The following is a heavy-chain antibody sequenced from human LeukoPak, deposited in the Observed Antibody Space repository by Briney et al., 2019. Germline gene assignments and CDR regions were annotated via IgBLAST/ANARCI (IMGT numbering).Heavy chain of an antibody. CDR2: IYTSGST. V-gene: IGHV4-4*07. D-gene: IGHD6-6*01. CDR1: GGSISSYY. Sequence: SETLSLTCTVSGGSISSYYWSWIRQPAGKGLEWIGRIYTSGSTNYNPSLKSRVTMSVDTSKNQFSLRLSSVTAADTAVYYCAKLDLGSSSSRYYYMDVWCKGTTVTVSS. CDR3: AKLDLGSSSSRYYYMDV. J-gene: IGHJ6*03.